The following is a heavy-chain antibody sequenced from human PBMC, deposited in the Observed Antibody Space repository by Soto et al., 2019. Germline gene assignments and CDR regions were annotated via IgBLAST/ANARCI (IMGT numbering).Heavy chain of an antibody. D-gene: IGHD3-22*01. V-gene: IGHV5-51*01. Sequence: GESLKISCKGSGYSFTNYWIGWVRQMPGKGLEWMGIIYPGDSDTRYSPSFLGQVTISADKSISTAYLQWSSLKASDTAMYYCARHPKYVSGYRYFDYWGQGTLVTVSS. CDR1: GYSFTNYW. CDR3: ARHPKYVSGYRYFDY. CDR2: IYPGDSDT. J-gene: IGHJ4*02.